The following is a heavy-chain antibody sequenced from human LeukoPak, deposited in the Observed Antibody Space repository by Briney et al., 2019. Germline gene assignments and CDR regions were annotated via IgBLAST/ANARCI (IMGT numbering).Heavy chain of an antibody. V-gene: IGHV4-39*07. CDR1: GGSISSSSYY. CDR3: ARGGRGSGSYYRVYYYYYMDV. J-gene: IGHJ6*03. Sequence: ETLSLTCTVSGGSISSSSYYWGWIRQPPGKGLEWIGSIYYSGSTYYNPSLKSRVTISVDTSKNQFSLKLSSVTAADTAVYYCARGGRGSGSYYRVYYYYYMDVWGKGTTVTISS. CDR2: IYYSGST. D-gene: IGHD3-10*01.